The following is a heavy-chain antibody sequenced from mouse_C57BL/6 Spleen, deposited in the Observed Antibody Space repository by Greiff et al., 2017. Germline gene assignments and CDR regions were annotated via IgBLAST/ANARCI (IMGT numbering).Heavy chain of an antibody. CDR1: GFSLTSYG. V-gene: IGHV2-6*01. CDR2: IWGVGST. J-gene: IGHJ3*01. Sequence: VQLKESGPGLVAPSQSLSITCTVSGFSLTSYGVDWVRQSPGKGLEWLGVIWGVGSTNYNSALKSRLSISKDNSKSQVFLKMNSLQTDDTAMYYCATSYYSNYEWFAYWGQGTLVTVSA. D-gene: IGHD2-5*01. CDR3: ATSYYSNYEWFAY.